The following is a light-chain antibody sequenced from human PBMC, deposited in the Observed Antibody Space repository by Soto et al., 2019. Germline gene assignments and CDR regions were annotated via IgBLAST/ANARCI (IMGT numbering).Light chain of an antibody. CDR1: QSVSSY. CDR2: GAS. Sequence: EIVLTQSAATLSLSPGERATLSCRASQSVSSYLAWYQQKPGQAPRLLSYGASSRATGIPDRVSGSGSGTDFTLTISRLEPEDIAVYFCQQYSISPITFGQGTRLEIK. J-gene: IGKJ5*01. CDR3: QQYSISPIT. V-gene: IGKV3-20*01.